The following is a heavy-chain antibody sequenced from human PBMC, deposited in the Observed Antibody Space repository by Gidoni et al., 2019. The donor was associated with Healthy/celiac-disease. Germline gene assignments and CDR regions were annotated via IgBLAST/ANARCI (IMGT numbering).Heavy chain of an antibody. Sequence: QVQLVQSGAEVKKPGSSVKVSCKASEGTFSSYAISWVRQAPGQGLEWMGRIIPILGIANYAQKFQGRVTITADKSTSTAYMELSSLRSEDTAVYYCARDGGSTDYWGQGTLVTVSS. V-gene: IGHV1-69*04. CDR3: ARDGGSTDY. J-gene: IGHJ4*02. CDR2: IIPILGIA. D-gene: IGHD3-10*01. CDR1: EGTFSSYA.